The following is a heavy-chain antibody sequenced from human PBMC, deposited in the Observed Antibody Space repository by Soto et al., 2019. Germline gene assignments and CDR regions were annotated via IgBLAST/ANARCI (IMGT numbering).Heavy chain of an antibody. V-gene: IGHV3-53*01. CDR3: AGTAMVISRDY. D-gene: IGHD5-18*01. CDR1: GFTVSSNY. CDR2: IYSGGST. J-gene: IGHJ4*02. Sequence: AGGSLRLSCAAPGFTVSSNYMSWVRQAPGKGLEWVSVIYSGGSTYYADSVKGRFTISRDNSKNTLYLQMNSLRAEDTAVYYCAGTAMVISRDYWGQGTLVTVSS.